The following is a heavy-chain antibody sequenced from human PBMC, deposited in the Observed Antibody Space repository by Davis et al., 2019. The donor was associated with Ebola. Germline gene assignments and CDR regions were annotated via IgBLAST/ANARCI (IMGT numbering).Heavy chain of an antibody. J-gene: IGHJ5*02. CDR3: AKGVGDYGWFDP. CDR1: GASISSRSYY. Sequence: MPSETLSLTCTVSGASISSRSYYWGWIRQPPGKGLEWVGSFSYGDNTHYYNPSLRSRVTISIGTSKDQFSLRLTSVTEADTAVYYCAKGVGDYGWFDPWGQGTLVTVSA. V-gene: IGHV4-39*07. CDR2: FSYGDNTH. D-gene: IGHD4-17*01.